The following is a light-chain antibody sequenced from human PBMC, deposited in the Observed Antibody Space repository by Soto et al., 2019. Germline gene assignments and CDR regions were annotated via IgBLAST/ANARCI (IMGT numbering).Light chain of an antibody. CDR2: GAS. J-gene: IGKJ1*01. CDR1: QSVSSSY. CDR3: QQYAGPSRT. Sequence: EIVLTQSPGTLSLSPGEGATLSCRASQSVSSSYLAWYQQKPGQAPTLLIYGASNRAAGIPDRFSGSGSGTDFTLTISRLEAEDLAVYYCQQYAGPSRTFDKGTKV. V-gene: IGKV3-20*01.